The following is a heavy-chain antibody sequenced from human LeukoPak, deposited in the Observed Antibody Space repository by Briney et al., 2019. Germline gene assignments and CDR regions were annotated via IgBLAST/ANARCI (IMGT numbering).Heavy chain of an antibody. CDR2: IYSGGST. V-gene: IGHV3-66*02. CDR1: GFTVSSNH. CDR3: AREGQARRQRYYYYMDV. Sequence: GGSLRLSCAASGFTVSSNHMSWVRQAPGKGLEWVSVIYSGGSTYYADSVKGRFTISRDNSKNTLYLQMNSLRAEDTAVYYCAREGQARRQRYYYYMDVWGKGTTVTVSS. J-gene: IGHJ6*03. D-gene: IGHD5-18*01.